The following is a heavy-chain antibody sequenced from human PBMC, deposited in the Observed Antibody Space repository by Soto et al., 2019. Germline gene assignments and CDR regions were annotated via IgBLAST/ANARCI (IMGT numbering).Heavy chain of an antibody. V-gene: IGHV4-34*01. CDR1: GGSFSGYY. J-gene: IGHJ4*02. D-gene: IGHD6-13*01. Sequence: ASETLSLTCAVYGGSFSGYYWSWIRQPPGKGLEWIGEINHSGSTNYNPSLKSRVTISVDTSKNQFSLKLSSVTAADTAVYYCARGRSENSSSQTSDEYWGQGTLVTVSS. CDR3: ARGRSENSSSQTSDEY. CDR2: INHSGST.